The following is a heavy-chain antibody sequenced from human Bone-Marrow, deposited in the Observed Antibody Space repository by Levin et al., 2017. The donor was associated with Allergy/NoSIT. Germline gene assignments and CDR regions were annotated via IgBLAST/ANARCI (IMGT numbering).Heavy chain of an antibody. CDR1: GFSLSTHYLG. Sequence: KTSGPTLVKPTQTLTLTCTFSGFSLSTHYLGVGWIRQPPGKALEWIALIYWDNNKLYRPSLRSRLSIRMDTSKVQVVLTMTNMDPVDTGTYYCVRNLKLSPVIPSYFDYWGQGILVTVSS. CDR3: VRNLKLSPVIPSYFDY. D-gene: IGHD4-23*01. V-gene: IGHV2-5*04. J-gene: IGHJ4*02. CDR2: IYWDNNK.